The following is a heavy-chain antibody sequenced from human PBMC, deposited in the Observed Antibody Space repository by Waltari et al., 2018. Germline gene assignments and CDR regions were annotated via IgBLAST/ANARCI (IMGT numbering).Heavy chain of an antibody. Sequence: QVQLVQSGAEVKKPGSSVKVSCKASGGTFSSYAIRWVRQAPGQGLEWMGGIIPIFGTANYAQKFQGRVTITADESTSTAYMELSSLRSEDTAVYYCARDPGKNYYGSGTNANWFDPWGQGTLVTVSS. D-gene: IGHD3-10*01. CDR3: ARDPGKNYYGSGTNANWFDP. V-gene: IGHV1-69*12. CDR1: GGTFSSYA. J-gene: IGHJ5*02. CDR2: IIPIFGTA.